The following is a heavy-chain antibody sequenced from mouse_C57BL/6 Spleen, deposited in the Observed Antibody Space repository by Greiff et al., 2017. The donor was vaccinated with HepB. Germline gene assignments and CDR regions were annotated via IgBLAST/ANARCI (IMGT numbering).Heavy chain of an antibody. CDR2: IHPNSGST. D-gene: IGHD1-1*01. CDR3: ARLTTVHHYYAMDY. Sequence: QVQLQQPGAELVKPGASVKLSCKASGYTFTSYWMHWVKQRPGQGLEWIGMIHPNSGSTNYNEKFKSKATLTVDKSSSTAYMQLSSLTSEDSAVYYCARLTTVHHYYAMDYWGQGTSVTVSS. CDR1: GYTFTSYW. J-gene: IGHJ4*01. V-gene: IGHV1-64*01.